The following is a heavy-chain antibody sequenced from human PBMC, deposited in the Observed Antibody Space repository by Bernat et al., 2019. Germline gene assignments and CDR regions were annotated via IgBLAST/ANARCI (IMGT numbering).Heavy chain of an antibody. V-gene: IGHV4-39*01. CDR3: ATNSRELNTVTYFDY. J-gene: IGHJ4*02. CDR2: IYYSGST. D-gene: IGHD4-11*01. Sequence: QLQLQESGPGLVKPSETLSLTCTVSGGSISSSSYYWGWIRQPPGKGLEWIGSIYYSGSTYYNPSLKSRVTISGDTSKNQFSLKLSSVTAADTAVYYCATNSRELNTVTYFDYWGQGTLVTVSS. CDR1: GGSISSSSYY.